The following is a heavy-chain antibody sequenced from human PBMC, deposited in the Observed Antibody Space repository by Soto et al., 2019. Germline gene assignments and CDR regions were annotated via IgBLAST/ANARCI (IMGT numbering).Heavy chain of an antibody. J-gene: IGHJ4*02. CDR3: ARDDLRSYYYGSGSYCNKGTYFDF. V-gene: IGHV1-18*01. D-gene: IGHD3-10*01. CDR2: ISAYNGNT. CDR1: GYTFTSYG. Sequence: ASVKVSCKASGYTFTSYGISWVRQAPGQGLEWMGWISAYNGNTNYAQKLQGRVTMTTDTSTSTAYMELRSLRSDDTAVYYCARDDLRSYYYGSGSYCNKGTYFDFWGQGTLGTVSS.